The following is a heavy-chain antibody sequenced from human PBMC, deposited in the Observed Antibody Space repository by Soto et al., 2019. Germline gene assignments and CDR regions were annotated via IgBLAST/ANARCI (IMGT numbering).Heavy chain of an antibody. V-gene: IGHV2-5*02. CDR3: AHRRGAGPKVNWFDP. J-gene: IGHJ5*02. CDR1: GFSLSTSGVG. Sequence: QITLKESGPTLVKPTQTLTLTCTFSGFSLSTSGVGVGWIRQPPGKALEWLALIYWDDDKRYSPSLKSRLTITKDTSKNQVVLTMTNMDPVDTATYYCAHRRGAGPKVNWFDPWGQGTLVTVYS. CDR2: IYWDDDK. D-gene: IGHD3-16*01.